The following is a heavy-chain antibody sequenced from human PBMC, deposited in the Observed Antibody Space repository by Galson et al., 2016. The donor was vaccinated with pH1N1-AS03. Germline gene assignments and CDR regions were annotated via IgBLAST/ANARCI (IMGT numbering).Heavy chain of an antibody. CDR3: VKGDNWDSPSMTFHY. Sequence: SLRLSCAASGFTFNNFALAWVRPCPGQGLEWVSGISGSGVTTYYADSVKGRFTLSRDNFKRTLHLQLRSLTVTDTAIYFCVKGDNWDSPSMTFHYWGQGTLVTVSS. J-gene: IGHJ1*01. V-gene: IGHV3-23*01. D-gene: IGHD5-24*01. CDR1: GFTFNNFA. CDR2: ISGSGVTT.